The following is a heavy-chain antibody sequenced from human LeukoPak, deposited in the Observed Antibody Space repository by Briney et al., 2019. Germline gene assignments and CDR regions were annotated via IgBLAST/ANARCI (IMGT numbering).Heavy chain of an antibody. CDR1: GFTFTSYS. V-gene: IGHV3-48*04. CDR3: ARDHIWAFDI. CDR2: INPSADVI. J-gene: IGHJ3*02. Sequence: GGSLRLSCAASGFTFTSYSMNWVRQAPGKGLERVSYINPSADVIYYTDSVEGRFTVSRDNAKNSLFLQMHSLRVEDTAVYYCARDHIWAFDILGQGNMVTVSS.